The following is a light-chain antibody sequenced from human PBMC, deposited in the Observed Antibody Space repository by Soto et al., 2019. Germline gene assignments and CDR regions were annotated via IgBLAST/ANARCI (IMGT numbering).Light chain of an antibody. J-gene: IGKJ5*01. CDR3: QQYNSWTLIS. CDR2: AAS. V-gene: IGKV3-15*01. CDR1: QSISGN. Sequence: ELMMTQSPATLSVSPGERATLSCRASQSISGNIAWYQRKPGQAPRLLIYAASIRASGIPARFSGTGFGREFTLSISSLQSEDSAVYYCQQYNSWTLISFGQGTRLEIK.